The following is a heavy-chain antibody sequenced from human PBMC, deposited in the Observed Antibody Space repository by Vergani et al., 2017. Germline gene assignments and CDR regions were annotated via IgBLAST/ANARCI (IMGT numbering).Heavy chain of an antibody. V-gene: IGHV3-33*08. D-gene: IGHD3-3*01. CDR1: GFTFSSYG. Sequence: QVQLVESGGGVVQPGRSLRLSCAASGFTFSSYGMHWVRQAPGKGLEWVAVIWYDGSNKYYADSVKGRFTIPRDNSKNTLYLQMNSLRAEDTAVYYCARSDYDSRRDYYYYYGMDVWGQGTTVTVSS. CDR3: ARSDYDSRRDYYYYYGMDV. CDR2: IWYDGSNK. J-gene: IGHJ6*02.